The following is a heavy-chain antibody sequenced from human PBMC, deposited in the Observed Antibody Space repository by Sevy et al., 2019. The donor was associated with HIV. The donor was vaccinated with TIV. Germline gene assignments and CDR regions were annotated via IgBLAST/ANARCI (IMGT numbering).Heavy chain of an antibody. CDR3: ARDRYYDASGYYYYYYGMDV. CDR2: FYSDGRT. D-gene: IGHD3-22*01. V-gene: IGHV3-66*01. CDR1: GLSVSDNY. J-gene: IGHJ6*02. Sequence: GGSLRRSCAGSGLSVSDNYMNWVRQAPGKGLELVSVFYSDGRTYYADSVKGRFTISRDNSKNTLYLHMSNLRPEDTAVYYCARDRYYDASGYYYYYYGMDVWGQGTTVTVSS.